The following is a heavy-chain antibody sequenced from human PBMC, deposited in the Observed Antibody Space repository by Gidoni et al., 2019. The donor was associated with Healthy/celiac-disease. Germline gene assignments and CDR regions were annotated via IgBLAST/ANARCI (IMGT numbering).Heavy chain of an antibody. J-gene: IGHJ4*02. D-gene: IGHD6-19*01. Sequence: QVQLVESGGGVVQPGRSLRLSCADSGFTFISYGMHWVRQAPGKGLGWVAVISYDGSNKYYADSVKGRFTISRDNSKNTLYLQMNSLRSEDTAVYYCATPTESSGWYAGLDYWGQGTLVTVSS. CDR2: ISYDGSNK. CDR1: GFTFISYG. V-gene: IGHV3-30*03. CDR3: ATPTESSGWYAGLDY.